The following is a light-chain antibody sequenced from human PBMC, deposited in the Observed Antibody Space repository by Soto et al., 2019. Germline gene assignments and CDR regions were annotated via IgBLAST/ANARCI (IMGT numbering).Light chain of an antibody. Sequence: DIKMTQSPATLSVSVGDTVSIPCRASQSMGSKLAWYQQKPGKAPKLLIYDASSWPSGVPARFSGSGSGTEFTLSISSLQPEDFATYYCLQHNSYPCTFGQGTKVDIK. CDR1: QSMGSK. J-gene: IGKJ1*01. CDR3: LQHNSYPCT. CDR2: DAS. V-gene: IGKV1-17*01.